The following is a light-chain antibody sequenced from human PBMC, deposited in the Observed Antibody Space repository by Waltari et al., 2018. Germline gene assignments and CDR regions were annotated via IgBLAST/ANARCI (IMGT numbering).Light chain of an antibody. CDR3: QQSYSTPLT. CDR1: QSLLHSSNNKNY. J-gene: IGKJ4*01. V-gene: IGKV4-1*01. CDR2: WTS. Sequence: DIVMTTSQASLAVSLRARGTVNCKSSQSLLHSSNNKNYLAWYQQRPGQAPNLLIYWTSTRGSGVPTRFSGSGSGTEFSLTINGLQPEDVAVYYCQQSYSTPLTFGGGTTVEIK.